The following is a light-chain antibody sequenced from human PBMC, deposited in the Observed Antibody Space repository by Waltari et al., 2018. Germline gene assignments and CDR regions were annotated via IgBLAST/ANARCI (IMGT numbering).Light chain of an antibody. J-gene: IGKJ1*01. Sequence: DIQMTQSPSTLSASVGDRVTITCLPSPSISGWFAWYQQKPGNAPKLLIYQAFTLESGVPSRFRGSGSGTYFTLTISSLQPDDFATYCCKKYNSPPTFGQGTKVEIK. CDR1: PSISGW. CDR2: QAF. V-gene: IGKV1-5*03. CDR3: KKYNSPPT.